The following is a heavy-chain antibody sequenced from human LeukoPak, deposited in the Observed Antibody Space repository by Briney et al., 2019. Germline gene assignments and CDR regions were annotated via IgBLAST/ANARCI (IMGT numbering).Heavy chain of an antibody. CDR2: VYYSGST. Sequence: PSETLSLTCTVSGGSINSSSYYWGWIRQPPGKGLEWIGSVYYSGSTHYNPSLKSQVTISVDTSKNHFSLRLSSVTAADTAVYYCARHGEFQDAFDIWGQGTMVTVSS. D-gene: IGHD3-10*01. CDR1: GGSINSSSYY. CDR3: ARHGEFQDAFDI. V-gene: IGHV4-39*01. J-gene: IGHJ3*02.